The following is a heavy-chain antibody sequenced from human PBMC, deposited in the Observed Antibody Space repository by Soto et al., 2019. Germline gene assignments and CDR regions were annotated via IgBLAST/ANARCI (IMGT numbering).Heavy chain of an antibody. CDR2: INPNSGVT. V-gene: IGHV1-2*04. CDR3: ARESGGATATLDYYYFYMDV. Sequence: QVQLVQSGAEVKKPGASVTVSCRSSGDTFTDYYIHWVRQAPGQGLEWMGWINPNSGVTKYAQKLQGWGSMTRDTSIRTVYMQLSRLRSDDTAVYYCARESGGATATLDYYYFYMDVWGTGTTVTVSS. D-gene: IGHD5-12*01. J-gene: IGHJ6*03. CDR1: GDTFTDYY.